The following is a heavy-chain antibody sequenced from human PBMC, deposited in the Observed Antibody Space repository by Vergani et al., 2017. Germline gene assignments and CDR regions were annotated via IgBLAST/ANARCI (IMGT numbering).Heavy chain of an antibody. Sequence: QVQLVQSGSELKKPGASVKISCKASGYTFTRYAINWVRQAPGQGLEWMGWINTTTGNPTYAQGFTGRFVFSLDTSVTAAYLQINSLKAEDSALYYCARSIAVAGGSRYAFDIWGQGTMVTVSS. J-gene: IGHJ3*02. CDR3: ARSIAVAGGSRYAFDI. V-gene: IGHV7-4-1*02. D-gene: IGHD6-19*01. CDR1: GYTFTRYA. CDR2: INTTTGNP.